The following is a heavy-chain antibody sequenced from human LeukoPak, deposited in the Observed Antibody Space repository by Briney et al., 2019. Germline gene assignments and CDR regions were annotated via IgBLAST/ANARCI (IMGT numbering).Heavy chain of an antibody. CDR1: GFTFSSYS. J-gene: IGHJ4*02. CDR2: ISSSSTTI. D-gene: IGHD3-22*01. CDR3: ARDYYDSSGYYFGGY. V-gene: IGHV3-48*01. Sequence: GGSLRLSCAASGFTFSSYSMNWVRQAPGKGLEWVSYISSSSTTIYYADSVKGRFTISRDNAKNSLYLQMNSLRAEDTAVYYCARDYYDSSGYYFGGYWGQGTQVTVSS.